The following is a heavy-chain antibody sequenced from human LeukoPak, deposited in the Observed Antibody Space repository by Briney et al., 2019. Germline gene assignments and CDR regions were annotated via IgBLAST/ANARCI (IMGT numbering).Heavy chain of an antibody. V-gene: IGHV4-39*07. CDR1: GGSISSSSYY. Sequence: SETLSLTCTAPGGSISSSSYYWGWIRQPPGKGLEWIGSIYYSGSTYYNPSLKSRVTISVDTSKNQFSLKLSSVTAADTAVYYCARGLIPFDPWGQGTLVTVSS. CDR3: ARGLIPFDP. D-gene: IGHD2-21*01. J-gene: IGHJ5*02. CDR2: IYYSGST.